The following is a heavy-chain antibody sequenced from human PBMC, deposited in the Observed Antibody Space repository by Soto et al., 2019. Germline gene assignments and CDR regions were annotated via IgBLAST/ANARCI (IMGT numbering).Heavy chain of an antibody. Sequence: GESLKISCQGSGYGFTSYWIGWVRQMPGKGLEWMGIMYPGDSDTRYSPSFQGQVTISADNSISTAYLQWSSLKASDTAMYYCARLRGYCSGGSCCPDYWGQGTLVTV. V-gene: IGHV5-51*01. CDR3: ARLRGYCSGGSCCPDY. CDR2: MYPGDSDT. CDR1: GYGFTSYW. J-gene: IGHJ4*02. D-gene: IGHD2-15*01.